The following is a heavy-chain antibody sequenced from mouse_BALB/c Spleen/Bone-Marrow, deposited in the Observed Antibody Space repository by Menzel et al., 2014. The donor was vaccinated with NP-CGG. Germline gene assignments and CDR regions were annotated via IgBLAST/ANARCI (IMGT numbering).Heavy chain of an antibody. D-gene: IGHD1-1*01. CDR3: VREDYGSGFAY. CDR1: GHAFTSYN. CDR2: IDPYNGGT. V-gene: IGHV1S135*01. Sequence: EVQLQQSGPELVKPGASVKVSCKASGHAFTSYNLYWVKQSHGKSLEWIGYIDPYNGGTSYNQKFKGKATLTVDKSSSTAYMHLNSLTSEDSAVYYCVREDYGSGFAYWGQGTLVTVSA. J-gene: IGHJ3*01.